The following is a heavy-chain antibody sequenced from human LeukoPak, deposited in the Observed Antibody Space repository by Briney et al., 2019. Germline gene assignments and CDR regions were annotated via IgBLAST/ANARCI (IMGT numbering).Heavy chain of an antibody. CDR2: INHSGST. V-gene: IGHV4-34*01. Sequence: SETLSLTCAVYGGSFSGYYWSWIRQPPGKGLEWIGEINHSGSTNYNPSLKSRVTISVDTPKNQFSLKLSSVTAADTAVYYCARTYDFWSGYPKGYFDYWGQGTLVTVSS. J-gene: IGHJ4*02. D-gene: IGHD3-3*01. CDR1: GGSFSGYY. CDR3: ARTYDFWSGYPKGYFDY.